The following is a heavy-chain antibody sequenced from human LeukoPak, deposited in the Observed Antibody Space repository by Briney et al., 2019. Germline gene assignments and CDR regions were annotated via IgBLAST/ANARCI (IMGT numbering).Heavy chain of an antibody. CDR2: IYPGDSDT. V-gene: IGHV5-51*01. Sequence: KHGESLKISCKGSGYSFTSYWIGWVRQMPGKGLEWMGIIYPGDSDTRYSPSFQGQVTISADKSISTAYLQWSSLKASDTAMYYCASYAYCGGDCYFDAFDIWGQGTKVTVSS. J-gene: IGHJ3*02. D-gene: IGHD2-21*02. CDR1: GYSFTSYW. CDR3: ASYAYCGGDCYFDAFDI.